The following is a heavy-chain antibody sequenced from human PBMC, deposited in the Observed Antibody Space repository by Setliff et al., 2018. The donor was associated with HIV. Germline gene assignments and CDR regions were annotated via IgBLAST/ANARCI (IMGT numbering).Heavy chain of an antibody. D-gene: IGHD2-21*02. CDR1: GFTFSNYW. V-gene: IGHV3-74*01. J-gene: IGHJ4*02. CDR3: TRDIGGVDSY. Sequence: GGSLRLSCAASGFTFSNYWMHWVRQIPGKGLVWVSRINPNGRVIDYADSVEGRFTISRDNAQNTLYLQMNNLRAGDTSVYYCTRDIGGVDSYWGLGTLVTVSS. CDR2: INPNGRVI.